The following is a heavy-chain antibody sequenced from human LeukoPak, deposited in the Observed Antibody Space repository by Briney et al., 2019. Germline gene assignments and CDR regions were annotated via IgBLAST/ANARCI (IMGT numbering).Heavy chain of an antibody. V-gene: IGHV3-23*01. CDR1: GFTFSSYG. Sequence: GGSLRLSCAASGFTFSSYGMSWVRQAPGKGLEWVSAISGSGYSTYYADSVKGRFTISSDNSKNTLYLQMNSLRAEDTAVYYCARETMHHYDSSGYDAFDIWGQGTMVTVSS. CDR2: ISGSGYST. J-gene: IGHJ3*02. CDR3: ARETMHHYDSSGYDAFDI. D-gene: IGHD3-22*01.